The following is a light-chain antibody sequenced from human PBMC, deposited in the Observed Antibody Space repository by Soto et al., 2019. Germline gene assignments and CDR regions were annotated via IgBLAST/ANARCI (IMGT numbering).Light chain of an antibody. J-gene: IGLJ3*02. V-gene: IGLV1-40*01. CDR1: NSSIGAGYD. CDR3: QSFDSTLRGSTV. Sequence: QSVLTQPPSVTGAPGQRISISCTGSNSSIGAGYDVHWYQQLPGTAPKLLIYGHTNRPSGVPDRFSGSTSGTSASLAITGLQPEDEADYYCQSFDSTLRGSTVFGGGTKLTVL. CDR2: GHT.